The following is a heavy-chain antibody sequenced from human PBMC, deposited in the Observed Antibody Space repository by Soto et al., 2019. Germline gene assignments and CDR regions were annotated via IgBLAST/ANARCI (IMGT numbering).Heavy chain of an antibody. CDR3: VRRYYGSGTRSWFDP. J-gene: IGHJ5*02. CDR2: IHYTGTT. CDR1: RGSINNSY. D-gene: IGHD3-10*01. V-gene: IGHV4-59*08. Sequence: SETLSLTCTVSRGSINNSYWTWIRQPPGKRLEWIGYIHYTGTTNHNPSLRGRVTMSVDTSNNQFSLKLSSVTAADTAVYYCVRRYYGSGTRSWFDPWGQGTLVTVSS.